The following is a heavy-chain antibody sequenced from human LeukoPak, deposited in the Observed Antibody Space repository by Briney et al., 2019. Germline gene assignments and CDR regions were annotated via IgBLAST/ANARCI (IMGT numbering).Heavy chain of an antibody. J-gene: IGHJ4*02. Sequence: GGSLRLSCAASGFTFSNYWMHWVRQTPGKGLVWVSRIKTDGSSTSYADSVKGRFTISRDNAKNTLYLQMNTMSAEDTAVYFCARGGTSGCLDYWGQGTLVTVSS. CDR2: IKTDGSST. V-gene: IGHV3-74*01. D-gene: IGHD6-19*01. CDR1: GFTFSNYW. CDR3: ARGGTSGCLDY.